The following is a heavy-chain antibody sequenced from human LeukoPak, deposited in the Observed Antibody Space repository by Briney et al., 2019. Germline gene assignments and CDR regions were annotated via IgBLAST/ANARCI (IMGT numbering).Heavy chain of an antibody. V-gene: IGHV5-51*01. CDR3: ARGIGYCSGGSCSEFDC. Sequence: GESLKISCKGSGYNFTNYWIGWVRQMPGKGLEWMGIIYPGDSDTRYNPSFQGQVTMSVDKSISTAFLQWTGLKASDTALYYCARGIGYCSGGSCSEFDCWGQGTLITVSS. D-gene: IGHD2-15*01. J-gene: IGHJ4*02. CDR2: IYPGDSDT. CDR1: GYNFTNYW.